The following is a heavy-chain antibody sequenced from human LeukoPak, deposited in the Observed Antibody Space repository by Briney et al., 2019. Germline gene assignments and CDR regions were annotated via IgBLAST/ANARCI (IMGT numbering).Heavy chain of an antibody. D-gene: IGHD3-10*01. CDR1: GGAFSSYA. Sequence: SVKVSCKASGGAFSSYAIRWVREAPGQGLEWMARIIPIFGTANYAQKFQGRVTITTDESTSTAYMELSSLRSEDTAVYYCASRSFSGGSGSYNIRDYWGQGTLVTVSS. CDR2: IIPIFGTA. V-gene: IGHV1-69*05. CDR3: ASRSFSGGSGSYNIRDY. J-gene: IGHJ4*02.